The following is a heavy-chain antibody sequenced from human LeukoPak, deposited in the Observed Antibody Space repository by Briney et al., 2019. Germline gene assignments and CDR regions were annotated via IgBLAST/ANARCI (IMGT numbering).Heavy chain of an antibody. J-gene: IGHJ4*02. V-gene: IGHV4-4*07. CDR3: AREGSDYVWGSYTY. CDR2: IYTSGST. D-gene: IGHD3-16*01. Sequence: PSETLSLTCTVSGSSISSYYWSWIRQPAGKGLEWIGRIYTSGSTNYNPSLKSRVTISVDKSKNQFSLKLSSVTAADTAVYYCAREGSDYVWGSYTYWGQGTLVTVSS. CDR1: GSSISSYY.